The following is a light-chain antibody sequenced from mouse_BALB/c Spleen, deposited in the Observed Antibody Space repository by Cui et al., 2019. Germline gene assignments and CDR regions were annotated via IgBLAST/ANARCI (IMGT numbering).Light chain of an antibody. Sequence: DIQMTQTTSSLSASLGDRVTLSCRASEDISTYLNWYQQKPNGTVELLIYYTSGLHEGVPSRFSGSGSGADYSHTVSCREPEDIATYYCQQYSKLPWTFGGGTKLEIK. J-gene: IGKJ1*01. CDR1: EDISTY. V-gene: IGKV10-95*01. CDR2: YTS. CDR3: QQYSKLPWT.